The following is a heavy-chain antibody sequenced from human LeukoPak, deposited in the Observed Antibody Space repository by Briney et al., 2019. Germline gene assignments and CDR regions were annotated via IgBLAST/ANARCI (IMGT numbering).Heavy chain of an antibody. CDR3: ARDRRQQWLLYNWFDP. V-gene: IGHV3-74*01. Sequence: HLLGRPPCRGESWVSRINSEWCSTTYEDCVKGRFTISRDNAKNKLYLQMNSLREEDTAVYFCARDRRQQWLLYNWFDPWGQGTLVTVSS. J-gene: IGHJ5*02. CDR2: INSEWCST. D-gene: IGHD6-19*01.